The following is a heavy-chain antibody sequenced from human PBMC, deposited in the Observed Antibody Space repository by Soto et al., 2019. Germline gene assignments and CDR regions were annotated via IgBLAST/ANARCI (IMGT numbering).Heavy chain of an antibody. CDR3: ARVGYCNTTNCLFYYYHYGMDV. Sequence: QVQLVQSGAEVKKPGSSVKVSCKASGDSFNSYAISWVRQAPGQGLEWMGGIIPIFHTANHAQKFQARVTMTADESASTAYMELSGLRSEDTAVYYCARVGYCNTTNCLFYYYHYGMDVWVQGTTVTVS. CDR2: IIPIFHTA. V-gene: IGHV1-69*01. CDR1: GDSFNSYA. D-gene: IGHD2-2*01. J-gene: IGHJ6*02.